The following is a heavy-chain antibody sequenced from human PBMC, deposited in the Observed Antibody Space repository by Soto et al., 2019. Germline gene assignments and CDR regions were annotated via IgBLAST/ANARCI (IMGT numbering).Heavy chain of an antibody. J-gene: IGHJ6*02. CDR1: GYTFTSYY. V-gene: IGHV1-46*01. CDR3: ARGDCSGGSCYGGYYYYGMDV. CDR2: INPSGGST. Sequence: ASVKVSCKASGYTFTSYYMHWVRQAPGQGLEWMGIINPSGGSTSYAQKFQGRVTMTRDTSTSTVYMELSSLRSEDTAVYYCARGDCSGGSCYGGYYYYGMDVWGQGTTVPVSS. D-gene: IGHD2-15*01.